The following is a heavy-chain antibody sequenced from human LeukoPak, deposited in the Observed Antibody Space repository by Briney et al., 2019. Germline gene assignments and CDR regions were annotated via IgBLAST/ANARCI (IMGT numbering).Heavy chain of an antibody. V-gene: IGHV4-59*01. J-gene: IGHJ3*02. CDR2: IYYSRST. CDR3: ARGGYITGSSYDAFDI. CDR1: GGSISSYY. Sequence: SETLSLTCTVSGGSISSYYWSWIRQPPGKGLEWIGYIYYSRSTNYNPSLKSRVTISVDTSKNQFSLKLTSVTAADTAVYYCARGGYITGSSYDAFDIWGQGTMVTVSS. D-gene: IGHD1-20*01.